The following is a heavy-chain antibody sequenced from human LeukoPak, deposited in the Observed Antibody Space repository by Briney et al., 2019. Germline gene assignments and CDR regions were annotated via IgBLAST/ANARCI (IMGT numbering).Heavy chain of an antibody. CDR2: MYYSGTT. CDR3: ARQRGSGWYHPHLF. V-gene: IGHV4-39*01. D-gene: IGHD6-19*01. CDR1: GGSINARSYF. Sequence: SETLSLTCSASGGSINARSYFWGWIRQSPGKGLEWIASMYYSGTTYYNPSLKSRVTISVDTYKSQLSLKLSSVTAADTAVYYCARQRGSGWYHPHLFWGQGILVTVSS. J-gene: IGHJ4*02.